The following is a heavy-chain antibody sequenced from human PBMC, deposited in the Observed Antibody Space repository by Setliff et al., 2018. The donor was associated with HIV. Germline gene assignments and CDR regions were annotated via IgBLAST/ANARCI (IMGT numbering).Heavy chain of an antibody. J-gene: IGHJ3*02. CDR2: VSYSGST. D-gene: IGHD3-22*01. CDR1: GGSISTYY. Sequence: SETLSLTCNVSGGSISTYYWSWIRQPPGKGLEWLGYVSYSGSTNFNPSLESRLAMSVDMSKNHFSLKLRSVTAAATAVYYCARHGHFYDSSSSDAFDIWGHGTMVTVSS. CDR3: ARHGHFYDSSSSDAFDI. V-gene: IGHV4-59*08.